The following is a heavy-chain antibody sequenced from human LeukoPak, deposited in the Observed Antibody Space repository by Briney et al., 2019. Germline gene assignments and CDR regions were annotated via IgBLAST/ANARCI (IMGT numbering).Heavy chain of an antibody. J-gene: IGHJ6*03. CDR3: ARLIMSSLYYYYMDV. Sequence: ASVKVSCKASGYTFTSYDINWVRQATGQGLEWMGGFDPEDGETIYAQKFQGRVTMTEDTSTDTAYMELSSLRSEDTAVYYCARLIMSSLYYYYMDVWGKGTTVTVSS. CDR1: GYTFTSYD. V-gene: IGHV1-24*01. D-gene: IGHD3-10*01. CDR2: FDPEDGET.